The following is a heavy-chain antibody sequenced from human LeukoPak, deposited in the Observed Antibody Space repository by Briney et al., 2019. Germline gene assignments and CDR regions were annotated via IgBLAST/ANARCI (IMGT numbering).Heavy chain of an antibody. CDR2: ISAYNGNT. Sequence: GASVKVSCKASGYTFTSYGISWVRQAPGQGLEWMGWISAYNGNTNYAQKLQGRVTMTTDTSTSTACMELRSLRSDDTAVYYCARDMITFGGVIEGEDYWGQGTLVTVSS. D-gene: IGHD3-16*02. CDR3: ARDMITFGGVIEGEDY. CDR1: GYTFTSYG. V-gene: IGHV1-18*01. J-gene: IGHJ4*02.